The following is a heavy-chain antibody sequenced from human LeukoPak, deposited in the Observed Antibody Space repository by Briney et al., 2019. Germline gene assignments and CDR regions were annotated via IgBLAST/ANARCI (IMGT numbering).Heavy chain of an antibody. CDR3: ARDKSSAWYF. D-gene: IGHD6-19*01. Sequence: GASVNVSFMPSVFTFYNFGITWLRQAAGHGREWMGFFSAYTGEANYSPRLQGRVSITRDTSTNTAFLHLRSLGSDDTAVYYCARDKSSAWYFWGQGTLITVSS. V-gene: IGHV1-18*01. J-gene: IGHJ4*02. CDR2: FSAYTGEA. CDR1: VFTFYNFG.